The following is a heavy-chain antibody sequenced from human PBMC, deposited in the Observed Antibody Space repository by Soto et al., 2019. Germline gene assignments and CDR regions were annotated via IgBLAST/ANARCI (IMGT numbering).Heavy chain of an antibody. CDR3: ARVSATGTGWIDP. CDR2: ISHTGRT. D-gene: IGHD6-13*01. Sequence: QVQLQESGPGLVKPSQTLSLTCSVSGGSINSGAYYWGWIRQHPGKGLEWIGYISHTGRTYSNPSPQSRVAISLDMSESQSSLKLTSVTAAATAVYFCARVSATGTGWIDPWGQGTLVTVSP. CDR1: GGSINSGAYY. V-gene: IGHV4-31*03. J-gene: IGHJ5*02.